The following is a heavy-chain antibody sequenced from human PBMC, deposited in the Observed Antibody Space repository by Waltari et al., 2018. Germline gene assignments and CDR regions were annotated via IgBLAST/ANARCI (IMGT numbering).Heavy chain of an antibody. D-gene: IGHD3-3*01. Sequence: QLQLQESGPGLVKPSETLSLTCTVSGGSISSSSYYWGWIRQPPGKGLEWIGSIYYSGGTYYNPSLKSRVTISVDTSKNHFSLKLSSVTAADTAVYYCARHDRRDFWSGYYPTGYYFDYWGQGTLVTVSS. V-gene: IGHV4-39*01. J-gene: IGHJ4*02. CDR2: IYYSGGT. CDR1: GGSISSSSYY. CDR3: ARHDRRDFWSGYYPTGYYFDY.